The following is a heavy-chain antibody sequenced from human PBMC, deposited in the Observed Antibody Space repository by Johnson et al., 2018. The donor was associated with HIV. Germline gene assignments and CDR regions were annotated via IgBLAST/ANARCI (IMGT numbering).Heavy chain of an antibody. V-gene: IGHV3-30*03. CDR3: ASSAFDI. J-gene: IGHJ3*02. CDR2: ISNDGSAK. Sequence: QVQLVESGGGVVQPGGSLRLSCAASGFTFSRCGMHWVRQAPGKGLEWAAVISNDGSAKYYAYSVKGRFTISRDNSKNTLYLQMNSLRAEDTAVYYCASSAFDIWGQGTMVTVSS. CDR1: GFTFSRCG.